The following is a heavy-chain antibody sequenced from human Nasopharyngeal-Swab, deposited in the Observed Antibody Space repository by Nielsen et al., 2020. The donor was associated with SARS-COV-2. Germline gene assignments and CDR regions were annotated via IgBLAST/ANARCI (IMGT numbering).Heavy chain of an antibody. CDR1: GGTFSSYA. J-gene: IGHJ4*02. CDR3: ARVAAVGYCSGGSCYHLDY. Sequence: ASVKVSCKASGGTFSSYAISWVRQAPGQGLEWMGWISAYNGNTNYAQKLQGRVTMTTDTSTSTAYMELRSLRSDDTAVYYCARVAAVGYCSGGSCYHLDYWGQGTLVTVSS. D-gene: IGHD2-15*01. V-gene: IGHV1-18*01. CDR2: ISAYNGNT.